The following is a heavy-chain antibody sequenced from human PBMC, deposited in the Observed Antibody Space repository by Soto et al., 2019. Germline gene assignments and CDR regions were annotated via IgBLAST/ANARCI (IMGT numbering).Heavy chain of an antibody. CDR2: IHPSGGGS. J-gene: IGHJ4*02. CDR1: GYTLNTYY. V-gene: IGHV1-46*02. D-gene: IGHD2-21*02. CDR3: ARGGHIAAVTASFDY. Sequence: ASVKVSCKPSGYTLNTYYLHWVRQAPGQGLEWMGIIHPSGGGSTYAQKFLGRVTMTRDTSTSTVFMELSSLRSADTAVYYCARGGHIAAVTASFDYWGQGTLVTVSS.